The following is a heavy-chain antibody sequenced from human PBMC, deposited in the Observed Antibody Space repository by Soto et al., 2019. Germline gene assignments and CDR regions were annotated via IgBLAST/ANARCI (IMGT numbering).Heavy chain of an antibody. V-gene: IGHV4-34*01. Sequence: PSETLSLTCAVYGGSFSGYYWSWVRQPPGKGLEWIGEINHSGTTNHNPSLKSRVTISVDTSKNQFSLKLSSVTAADTAVYYCARVDTYYAFWSGPYGRPQFDPWGQGTLVTVYS. D-gene: IGHD3-3*01. CDR1: GGSFSGYY. CDR2: INHSGTT. CDR3: ARVDTYYAFWSGPYGRPQFDP. J-gene: IGHJ5*02.